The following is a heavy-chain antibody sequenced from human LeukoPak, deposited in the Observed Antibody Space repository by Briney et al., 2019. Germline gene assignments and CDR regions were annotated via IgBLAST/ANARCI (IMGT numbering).Heavy chain of an antibody. CDR1: GFTFSSYA. CDR3: ARGQVSFDY. Sequence: GGSLRLSCAASGFTFSSYAMSWVRQAPGKGLEWVANIKQDGSEKYYVDSVKGRFTISRDNAMNSLYLQMNSLRAEDTAVYYCARGQVSFDYWGQGTLVTVSS. V-gene: IGHV3-7*01. J-gene: IGHJ4*02. CDR2: IKQDGSEK.